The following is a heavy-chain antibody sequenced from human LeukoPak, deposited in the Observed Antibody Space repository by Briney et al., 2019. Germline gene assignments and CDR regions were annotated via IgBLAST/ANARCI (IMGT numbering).Heavy chain of an antibody. V-gene: IGHV1-3*03. D-gene: IGHD4-17*01. CDR3: ARVRGDGDYFDY. J-gene: IGHJ4*02. CDR2: INAGNGNT. CDR1: GYTFTSYA. Sequence: ASVKVSCKASGYTFTSYAMHWVRQAPGQRLEWMGWINAGNGNTKYSQEFQGRVTITRDTSASTAYMELSSLRSEDMAVYYCARVRGDGDYFDYWGQGTLVTVSS.